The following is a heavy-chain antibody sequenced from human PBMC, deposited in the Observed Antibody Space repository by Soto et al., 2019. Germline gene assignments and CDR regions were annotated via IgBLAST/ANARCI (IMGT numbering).Heavy chain of an antibody. J-gene: IGHJ5*02. CDR3: ARGVAAAGTRGGPWFDP. D-gene: IGHD6-13*01. CDR1: GGSISNYY. V-gene: IGHV4-4*07. Sequence: QVQLQESGPGLVKPSETLSLTCTVSGGSISNYYWSWIRQPAGKGLEWIGRIYTSGSTNYNPSLKSRVTMSVDTSKNQFSLKLSSVTAVDTAVYYCARGVAAAGTRGGPWFDPWGQGTLVTVSS. CDR2: IYTSGST.